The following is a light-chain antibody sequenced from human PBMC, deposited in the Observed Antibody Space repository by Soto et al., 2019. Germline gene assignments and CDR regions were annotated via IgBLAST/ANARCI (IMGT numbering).Light chain of an antibody. CDR2: EVS. CDR3: SSYTSSGTLV. J-gene: IGLJ2*01. Sequence: QSVLTQPASVSASPGQSITISCTGTSSDVGGYKYVSWYQQHPGKAPKLTLYEVSYRPSGVSNRFSGSKSGNTASLTISGLQAEDEADYYCSSYTSSGTLVFGGGTKLTVL. V-gene: IGLV2-14*01. CDR1: SSDVGGYKY.